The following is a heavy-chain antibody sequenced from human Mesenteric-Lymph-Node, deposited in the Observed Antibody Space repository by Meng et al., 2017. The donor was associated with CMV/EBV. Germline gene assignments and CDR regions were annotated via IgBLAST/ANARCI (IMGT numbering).Heavy chain of an antibody. CDR1: GYTFTDFY. Sequence: QVQLVQSRAEVGKPGASVMVSCKASGYTFTDFYIHWVRQAPGQGLEWMGRINPNSGVSNSAQNFQGRVTMTRDMSISTVYMELGRLTSDDTAVYYCARDNVNPEGFDPWGQGTLVTVSS. V-gene: IGHV1-2*06. J-gene: IGHJ5*02. D-gene: IGHD2/OR15-2a*01. CDR3: ARDNVNPEGFDP. CDR2: INPNSGVS.